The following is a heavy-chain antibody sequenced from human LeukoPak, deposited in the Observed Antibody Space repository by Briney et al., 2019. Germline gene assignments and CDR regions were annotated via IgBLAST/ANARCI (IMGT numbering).Heavy chain of an antibody. J-gene: IGHJ4*02. CDR2: IDPNTGGT. V-gene: IGHV1-2*06. CDR3: ASLYDIVGTTVDY. D-gene: IGHD1-26*01. Sequence: ASVKVSCKASGYTFTAYFMHWVRQAPGQGLEWMGRIDPNTGGTKSAKNFQGRVTMTRDTSISTAYMALSGLRSDDTAVYYCASLYDIVGTTVDYWGQGTLVTVSS. CDR1: GYTFTAYF.